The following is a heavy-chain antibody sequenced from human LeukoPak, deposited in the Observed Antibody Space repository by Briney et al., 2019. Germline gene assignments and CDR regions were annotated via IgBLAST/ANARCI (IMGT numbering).Heavy chain of an antibody. Sequence: ASVRVSCEASGYTFTSYGITWVRQAPGQGLEWMGWISTYNGHTNYAQNLQGRVTMTTDTSTTTAYMELRSLRSDDTAVYYCARGSQQLDYWGQGTLVTVSS. V-gene: IGHV1-18*04. CDR3: ARGSQQLDY. CDR1: GYTFTSYG. D-gene: IGHD6-13*01. CDR2: ISTYNGHT. J-gene: IGHJ4*02.